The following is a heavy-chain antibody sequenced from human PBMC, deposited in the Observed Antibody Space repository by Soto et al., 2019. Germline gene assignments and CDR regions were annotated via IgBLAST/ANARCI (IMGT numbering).Heavy chain of an antibody. CDR3: TRDDVECSGGSCYGVPMDV. V-gene: IGHV3-66*01. D-gene: IGHD2-15*01. CDR2: IQSGGST. CDR1: DSTSITST. Sequence: EVQLVESGGGLVQPGGSLGLSVPAPDSTSITSTWGWFGRAQGRGWRGLSLIQSGGSTYNTDSLKGRFTISRDNSENTLFLQMNSLRVEDTAVYYCTRDDVECSGGSCYGVPMDVWGKGTTVTVSA. J-gene: IGHJ6*04.